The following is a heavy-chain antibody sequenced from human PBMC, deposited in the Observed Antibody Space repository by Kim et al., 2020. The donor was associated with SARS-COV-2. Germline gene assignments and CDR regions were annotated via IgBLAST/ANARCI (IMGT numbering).Heavy chain of an antibody. CDR3: ARGRPAGYSSSWYYSRNWFDP. Sequence: SETLSLTCAVCGGSFSGYYWSWIRQPPGKGLEWIGEINHSGSTNYNPSLKSRVTISVDTSKNQFSLKLSSVTAADTAVYYCARGRPAGYSSSWYYSRNWFDPWGQGTLVTVSS. CDR1: GGSFSGYY. J-gene: IGHJ5*02. D-gene: IGHD6-13*01. CDR2: INHSGST. V-gene: IGHV4-34*01.